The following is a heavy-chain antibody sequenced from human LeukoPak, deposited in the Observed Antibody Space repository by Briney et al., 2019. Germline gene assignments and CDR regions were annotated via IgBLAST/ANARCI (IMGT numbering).Heavy chain of an antibody. J-gene: IGHJ4*02. Sequence: PSETLSLTCTVSGYSISSGYYWGWIRQPPGKGLEWIGSIYHSGSTYYNPSLKSRVTISVDTSKNQFSLKLSSVTAADTAVYYCARGARNYYGSGSYYRDWGQGTLVTVSS. CDR1: GYSISSGYY. D-gene: IGHD3-10*01. CDR3: ARGARNYYGSGSYYRD. CDR2: IYHSGST. V-gene: IGHV4-38-2*02.